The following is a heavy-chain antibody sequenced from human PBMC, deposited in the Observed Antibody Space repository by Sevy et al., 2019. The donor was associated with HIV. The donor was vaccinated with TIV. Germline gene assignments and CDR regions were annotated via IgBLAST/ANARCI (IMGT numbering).Heavy chain of an antibody. CDR2: VKQDMSEK. D-gene: IGHD3-3*01. CDR1: GFTFSSNW. Sequence: GGSLRLSCAASGFTFSSNWMTWVRQAPGKGLEWVANVKQDMSEKYYADSVKGRFTISRDNAKNSLFLQMNSLRAEDTAVYYCARAQQVTMLVVIGGLYFDLWGQGTLSPSPQ. J-gene: IGHJ4*02. CDR3: ARAQQVTMLVVIGGLYFDL. V-gene: IGHV3-7*01.